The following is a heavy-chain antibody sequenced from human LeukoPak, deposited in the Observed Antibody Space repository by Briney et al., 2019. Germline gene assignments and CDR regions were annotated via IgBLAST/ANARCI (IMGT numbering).Heavy chain of an antibody. D-gene: IGHD3-16*01. CDR2: IIPTFGSP. CDR3: ASSPIMITFGGVHTI. V-gene: IGHV1-69*06. Sequence: ASVKVSCKASGGTVSSYVFSWVRQAPEQGLEWMGGIIPTFGSPNYAQRFQGRLTITADKSTNTAYMELSNLRSEDTAVYYCASSPIMITFGGVHTIWGQGTMVTVSS. J-gene: IGHJ3*02. CDR1: GGTVSSYV.